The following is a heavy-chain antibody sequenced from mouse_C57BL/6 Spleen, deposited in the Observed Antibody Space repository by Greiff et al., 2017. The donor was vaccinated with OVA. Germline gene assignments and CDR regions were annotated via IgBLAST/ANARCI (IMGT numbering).Heavy chain of an antibody. CDR1: GYSITSGYY. CDR2: ISYDGSN. Sequence: EVQLQQSGPGLVKPSQSLSLTCSVTGYSITSGYYWNWIRQFPGNKLEWMGYISYDGSNNYNPSLKNRISITRDTSKNQFFLKLNSVTTEDTATYYCARGPARSGGNAMDYWGQGTSVTVSS. J-gene: IGHJ4*01. V-gene: IGHV3-6*01. CDR3: ARGPARSGGNAMDY.